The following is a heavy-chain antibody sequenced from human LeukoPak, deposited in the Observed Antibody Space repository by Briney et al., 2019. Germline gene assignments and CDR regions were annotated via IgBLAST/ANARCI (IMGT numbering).Heavy chain of an antibody. D-gene: IGHD3-16*01. CDR3: ARGLGGVGDLDAFDI. J-gene: IGHJ3*02. V-gene: IGHV4-39*07. Sequence: SETLSLTCTVSGGSISSSSYYWGWIRQPPGKGLEWIGSIYHSGSTYYNPSLKSRVTISVDTSKNQFSLKLSSVTAADTAVYYCARGLGGVGDLDAFDIWGQGTMVTVSS. CDR2: IYHSGST. CDR1: GGSISSSSYY.